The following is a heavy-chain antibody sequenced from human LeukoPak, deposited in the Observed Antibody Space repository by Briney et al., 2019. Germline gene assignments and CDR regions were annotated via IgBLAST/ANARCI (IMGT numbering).Heavy chain of an antibody. CDR1: GYSFTSYW. CDR2: IYPGDSDT. CDR3: ARQSPYSSGYRGAFDI. V-gene: IGHV5-51*01. J-gene: IGHJ3*02. Sequence: GESLKISCKGSGYSFTSYWIGWVRQMPGKGLEWMGIIYPGDSDTRYSPSFQGQVTISADKSISTAYLQWSSLKASDTAMYYCARQSPYSSGYRGAFDIWGQGTMVTVSS. D-gene: IGHD3-22*01.